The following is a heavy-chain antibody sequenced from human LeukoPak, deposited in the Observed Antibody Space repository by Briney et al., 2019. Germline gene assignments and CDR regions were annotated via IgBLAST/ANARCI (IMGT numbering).Heavy chain of an antibody. CDR3: ARLAPLPAGIDY. Sequence: GGSLRLSCAASGFTVSTNYMSWARQAPGKGLEWVSVVYSDGKTCYADAVKGRFTISKDNSRNTLYLQMNSLRAEDTAVYYCARLAPLPAGIDYWGQGTLVTVSS. CDR2: VYSDGKT. J-gene: IGHJ4*02. V-gene: IGHV3-53*01. CDR1: GFTVSTNY. D-gene: IGHD2-2*01.